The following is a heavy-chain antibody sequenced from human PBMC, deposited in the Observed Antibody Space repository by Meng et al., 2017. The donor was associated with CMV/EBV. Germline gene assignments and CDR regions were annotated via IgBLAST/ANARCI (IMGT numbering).Heavy chain of an antibody. J-gene: IGHJ4*02. CDR3: VRDHNWGPDY. Sequence: QRQRGQPGAEVRYPGASVNVSCQTSGYRFSDHYMHWVRQGPGQGLEWMGWIYPNSGGTHYAQKFQDRVTMTRDTSISTVYMELSRLTSDDTAVYYCVRDHNWGPDYWGQGTLVTVSS. D-gene: IGHD1-1*01. V-gene: IGHV1-2*02. CDR1: GYRFSDHY. CDR2: IYPNSGGT.